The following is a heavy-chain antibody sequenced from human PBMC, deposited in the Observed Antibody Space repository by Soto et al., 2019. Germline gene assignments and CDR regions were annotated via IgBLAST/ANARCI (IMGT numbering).Heavy chain of an antibody. Sequence: QVQLVESGGGVVQPGRSLRLSCAASGFTFSSYGMHWVRQAPGKGLEWVAVIWYDGSNKYYADSVKGRFTISRDNSKNTLYLQMNSLRAEDTAVYYCARDFIEYSSSSGYYYYYYGMDVW. CDR3: ARDFIEYSSSSGYYYYYYGMDV. D-gene: IGHD6-6*01. J-gene: IGHJ6*01. V-gene: IGHV3-33*01. CDR1: GFTFSSYG. CDR2: IWYDGSNK.